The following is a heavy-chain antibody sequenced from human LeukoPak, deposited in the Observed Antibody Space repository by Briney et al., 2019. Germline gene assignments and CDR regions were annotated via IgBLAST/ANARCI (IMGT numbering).Heavy chain of an antibody. V-gene: IGHV3-48*01. J-gene: IGHJ5*02. CDR2: ITSSSSTI. CDR3: ARALLAYCGGDCYNGFDP. Sequence: PGGSLRLSCTASGFTLSTYIMNWVRQAPGKGLEWVAFITSSSSTIYYADSVKGRFTISRDNAKNSLYLQMNSLRAEDTAVYYCARALLAYCGGDCYNGFDPWGQGTLVTVSS. D-gene: IGHD2-21*02. CDR1: GFTLSTYI.